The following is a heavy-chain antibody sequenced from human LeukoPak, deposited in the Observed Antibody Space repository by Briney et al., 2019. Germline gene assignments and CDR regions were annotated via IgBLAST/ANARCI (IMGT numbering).Heavy chain of an antibody. CDR3: ARWYYDSSGYRYFDY. CDR1: GGSISSYY. CDR2: IHYSGTT. J-gene: IGHJ4*02. V-gene: IGHV4-59*01. Sequence: PSETLSLTCTVSGGSISSYYWTWIRQPPGKGLEWIGYIHYSGTTNSNISPRGRVTTSIDTSNNQFSLRLSSVTAADTAVYYCARWYYDSSGYRYFDYWGQGTLVTVSS. D-gene: IGHD3-22*01.